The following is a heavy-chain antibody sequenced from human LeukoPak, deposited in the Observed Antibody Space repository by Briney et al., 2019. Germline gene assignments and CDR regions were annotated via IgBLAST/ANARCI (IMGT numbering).Heavy chain of an antibody. CDR2: ISSSGSTI. V-gene: IGHV3-11*04. CDR3: ARDSLYCSGGSCYPEYFQH. CDR1: GFTFSDYY. Sequence: GGSLRLSCAASGFTFSDYYMSWIRQAPGKGLEWVSYISSSGSTIYYADSVKGRFTISRDNAKNSLYLQMNSLRAEDTAVYYCARDSLYCSGGSCYPEYFQHWGQGTLVTVSS. D-gene: IGHD2-15*01. J-gene: IGHJ1*01.